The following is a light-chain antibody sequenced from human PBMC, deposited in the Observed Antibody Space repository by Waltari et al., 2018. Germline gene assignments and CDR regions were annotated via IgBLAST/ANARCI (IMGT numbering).Light chain of an antibody. V-gene: IGKV3-15*01. CDR2: GAA. J-gene: IGKJ1*01. CDR1: QSVSTN. Sequence: EVVMTHSPATLSVSPGERATLSCRASQSVSTNLAWSQQKPGQAPRLLLYGAAVRATDIPARFSGSGSGTEFTLTISSLQSEDFAVYYCHQYNDWPPTFGQGTTVEIK. CDR3: HQYNDWPPT.